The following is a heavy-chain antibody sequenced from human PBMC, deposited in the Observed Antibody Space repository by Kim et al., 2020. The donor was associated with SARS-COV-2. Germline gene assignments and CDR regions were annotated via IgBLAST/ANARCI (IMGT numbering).Heavy chain of an antibody. Sequence: SETLSLTCTVSGGSISSGGYYWSWIRQHPGKGLEWIGYIYYSGSTYYNPSLKSRVTISVDTSKNQFSLKLSSVTAADTAVYYCAIDPLKNPVPLGYYYYYGMDVWGQGTTVTVSS. J-gene: IGHJ6*02. CDR2: IYYSGST. CDR3: AIDPLKNPVPLGYYYYYGMDV. CDR1: GGSISSGGYY. V-gene: IGHV4-31*03.